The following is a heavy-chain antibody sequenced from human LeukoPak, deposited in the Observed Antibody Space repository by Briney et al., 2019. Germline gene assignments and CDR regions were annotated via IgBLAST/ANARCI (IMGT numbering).Heavy chain of an antibody. CDR2: IYHSGST. CDR1: GGSFSGYY. V-gene: IGHV4-38-2*01. CDR3: ARHPRGTNWFDP. J-gene: IGHJ5*02. Sequence: SETLSLTCAVYGGSFSGYYWGWVRQPPGNGLEWIGTIYHSGSTYYNPSLKSRVTLSVDTSKNQFSLKLTSVTASDTAVYYCARHPRGTNWFDPWGQGTLVTVSS.